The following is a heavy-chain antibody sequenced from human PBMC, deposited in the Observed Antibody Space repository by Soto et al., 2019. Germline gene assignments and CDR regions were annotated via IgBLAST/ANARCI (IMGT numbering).Heavy chain of an antibody. CDR2: INAGNGNT. Sequence: ASVKVSCKASGYTFTSYAMHWVRQAPGQRLEWMGWINAGNGNTKYSQKFQGRVTITRDTSASTAYMELSSLRSEDTAVYYCARVGCSSTSCYTYYYYYMDVWGKGTTVTVSS. J-gene: IGHJ6*03. CDR3: ARVGCSSTSCYTYYYYYMDV. CDR1: GYTFTSYA. D-gene: IGHD2-2*02. V-gene: IGHV1-3*01.